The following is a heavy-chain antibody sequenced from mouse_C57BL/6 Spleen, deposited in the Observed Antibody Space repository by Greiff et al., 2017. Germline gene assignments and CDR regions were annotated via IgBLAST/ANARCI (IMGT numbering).Heavy chain of an antibody. CDR3: AREGYYYGSSYYWDFDV. Sequence: QVQLKQSGPELVKPGASVKISCKASGYAFSSSWMNWVKQRPGKGLEWIGRIYPGDGDTNYNGKFKGKATLTADKSSSTAYMQLSSLTSEDSAVYFCAREGYYYGSSYYWDFDVWGTGTTVTVSS. D-gene: IGHD1-1*01. V-gene: IGHV1-82*01. J-gene: IGHJ1*03. CDR1: GYAFSSSW. CDR2: IYPGDGDT.